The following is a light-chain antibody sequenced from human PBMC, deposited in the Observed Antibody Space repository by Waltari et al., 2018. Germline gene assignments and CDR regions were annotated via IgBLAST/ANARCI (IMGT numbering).Light chain of an antibody. CDR3: QQLNSYPLT. V-gene: IGKV1-9*01. J-gene: IGKJ4*01. CDR2: AAS. Sequence: IQFTQSPSSLSASVGDRVTITCRASQGISSYLAWFQQKPVKAPKLLSYAASTLQSGVPSRFSGSGSWTDFTLTISSLQPEDFATYYCQQLNSYPLTFGGGTKVEIK. CDR1: QGISSY.